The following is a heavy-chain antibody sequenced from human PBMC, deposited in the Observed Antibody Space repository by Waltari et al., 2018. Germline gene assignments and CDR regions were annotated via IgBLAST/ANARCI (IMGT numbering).Heavy chain of an antibody. J-gene: IGHJ4*02. CDR1: GFTLRNYG. Sequence: EVQLVESGGGLVKPGGSLRLSGAASGFTLRNYGMTWVRKSPGKGLELVANIKEDGSYSNHVESVKGRFAISRDNAKNSLYLHMNGLRADDTAVYYCARDIPHGRQEFDFWGQGTLVTVSS. V-gene: IGHV3-7*01. CDR3: ARDIPHGRQEFDF. CDR2: IKEDGSYS.